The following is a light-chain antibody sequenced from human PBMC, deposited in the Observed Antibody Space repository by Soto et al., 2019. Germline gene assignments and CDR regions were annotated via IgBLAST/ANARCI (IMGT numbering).Light chain of an antibody. V-gene: IGLV2-14*01. CDR2: KVT. CDR3: SSYTTSNTGV. J-gene: IGLJ3*02. Sequence: QSALTQPASVSGSPGQSITISCTGTSSDVGGYNYVSWYQQHPDKAPKLMISKVTTRPSGISNRFSGSKSGNTASLTISGLQAEDEADYYCSSYTTSNTGVFGGGTKLTVL. CDR1: SSDVGGYNY.